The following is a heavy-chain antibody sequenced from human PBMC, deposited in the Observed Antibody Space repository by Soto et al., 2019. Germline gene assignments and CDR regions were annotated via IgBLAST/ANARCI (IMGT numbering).Heavy chain of an antibody. V-gene: IGHV3-66*01. D-gene: IGHD3-3*01. CDR2: IYSGGST. J-gene: IGHJ4*02. CDR1: GFTVSSNY. CDR3: ATQKSGFLEWLYFDY. Sequence: GGSLRLSCAASGFTVSSNYMSWVRQAPGKGLDWVSVIYSGGSTYYADSVKGRFTISRDNSKNTLYLQMNSLRAEDTAVYYCATQKSGFLEWLYFDYWGQRTLVTVSS.